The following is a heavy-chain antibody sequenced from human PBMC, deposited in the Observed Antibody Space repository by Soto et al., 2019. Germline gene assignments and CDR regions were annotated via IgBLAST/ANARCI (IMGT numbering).Heavy chain of an antibody. J-gene: IGHJ6*02. CDR3: ARSYCTNGVCYYGMDV. V-gene: IGHV3-30-3*01. Sequence: PGGSLRLSCAASGFTFSSYAMHWVRQAPGKGLEWVAVISYDGSNKYYADSVKGRFTISRDNSKNTLYLQMNSLRAEDTAVYYCARSYCTNGVCYYGMDVWGQGTTVTVSS. D-gene: IGHD2-8*01. CDR2: ISYDGSNK. CDR1: GFTFSSYA.